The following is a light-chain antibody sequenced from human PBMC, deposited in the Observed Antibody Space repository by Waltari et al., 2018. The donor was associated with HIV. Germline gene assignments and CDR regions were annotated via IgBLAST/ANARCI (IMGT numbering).Light chain of an antibody. Sequence: QAVVTQEPSLTVSPGGTVTLTRCPRTGAVTRGHYPYWVRQKPGQAPRTLIFDTSNKHSWTPARFSGSLLGGKAALTLSGAQPEDEAEYYCLLSYSGTRPWVFGGGTKLTVL. J-gene: IGLJ3*02. V-gene: IGLV7-46*01. CDR1: TGAVTRGHY. CDR3: LLSYSGTRPWV. CDR2: DTS.